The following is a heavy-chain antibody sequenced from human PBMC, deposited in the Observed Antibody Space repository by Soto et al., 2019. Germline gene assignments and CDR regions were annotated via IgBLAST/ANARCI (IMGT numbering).Heavy chain of an antibody. Sequence: RASVKVSCKASGYTFTSYAMHWVRQAPGQRLEWMGWINAGNGNTKYSQKFQGRVTITRDTSASTAYMELSSLRSEDTAVYYCARDLMGGYPWYFDYWGQGTLVTVSS. J-gene: IGHJ4*02. CDR2: INAGNGNT. CDR3: ARDLMGGYPWYFDY. V-gene: IGHV1-3*01. D-gene: IGHD5-12*01. CDR1: GYTFTSYA.